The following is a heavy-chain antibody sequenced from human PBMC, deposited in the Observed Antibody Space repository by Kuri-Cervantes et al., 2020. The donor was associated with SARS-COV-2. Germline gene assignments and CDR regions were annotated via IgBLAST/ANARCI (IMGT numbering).Heavy chain of an antibody. J-gene: IGHJ6*03. V-gene: IGHV3-21*01. Sequence: GESLKISCVGSGFTFSSFTMNWVRQAPGKGLEWVSSISGSSGYIYYTDSVKGRFTISRDNARKSLFLQMNSLRAEDTAVYYCATTPPNYYYYMDVWGKGTTVTVSS. CDR2: ISGSSGYI. CDR1: GFTFSSFT. CDR3: ATTPPNYYYYMDV. D-gene: IGHD1/OR15-1a*01.